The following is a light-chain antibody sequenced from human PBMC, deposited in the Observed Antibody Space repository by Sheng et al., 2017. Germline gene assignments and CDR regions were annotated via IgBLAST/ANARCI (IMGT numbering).Light chain of an antibody. J-gene: IGKJ3*01. CDR3: QQYGSSPV. CDR2: GAS. Sequence: IVLTQSPGTLSLSPGERATLSCRASQSVSSSYLAWYQQKPGQATRLLIYGASSRATGIPGRFSGRGSGTDFTLTISRLEPEDFAVYYCQQYGSSPVFGPGTKVDI. CDR1: QSVSSSY. V-gene: IGKV3-20*01.